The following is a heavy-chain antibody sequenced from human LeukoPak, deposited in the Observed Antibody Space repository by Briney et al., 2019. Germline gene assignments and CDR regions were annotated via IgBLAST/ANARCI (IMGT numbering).Heavy chain of an antibody. CDR3: ARGDYYDILTGYYTGYYFDY. CDR1: GYTFTGYY. J-gene: IGHJ4*02. D-gene: IGHD3-9*01. V-gene: IGHV1-2*06. Sequence: ASVKVSCKASGYTFTGYYIHWVRQAPGQGLEWMGRINPNSGGTNYAQKLQGRVTMTTDTSTSTAYMELRSLRSDDTAVYYCARGDYYDILTGYYTGYYFDYWGQGTLVTVSS. CDR2: INPNSGGT.